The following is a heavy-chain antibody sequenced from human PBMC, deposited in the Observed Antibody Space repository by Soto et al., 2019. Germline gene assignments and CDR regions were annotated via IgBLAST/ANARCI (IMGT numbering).Heavy chain of an antibody. CDR3: ARRGKWLSDY. CDR1: GGSFSGYY. Sequence: QVQLQQWGAGLLKPSETLSLTCAVYGGSFSGYYWSWIRQPPGKGLEWIGEINHSGSTNYNPSLKSRVTLSVDTSKNQFSLKLSSVTAADTAVYYCARRGKWLSDYWGQGTLVTVSS. CDR2: INHSGST. V-gene: IGHV4-34*01. J-gene: IGHJ4*02. D-gene: IGHD3-22*01.